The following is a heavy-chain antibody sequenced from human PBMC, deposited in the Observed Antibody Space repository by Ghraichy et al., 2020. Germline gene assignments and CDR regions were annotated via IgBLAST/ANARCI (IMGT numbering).Heavy chain of an antibody. V-gene: IGHV3-23*01. J-gene: IGHJ4*02. D-gene: IGHD3-16*01. CDR2: ISGSGGST. CDR3: AKAPVYYFDY. Sequence: GGSLRLSCAASGFTFSSYAMSWVRQAPGKGLEWVSAISGSGGSTYYADTVKGRFTISRDNSKNTLYLQMNSLRAEDTDVYYCAKAPVYYFDYWGQGTLVTVSS. CDR1: GFTFSSYA.